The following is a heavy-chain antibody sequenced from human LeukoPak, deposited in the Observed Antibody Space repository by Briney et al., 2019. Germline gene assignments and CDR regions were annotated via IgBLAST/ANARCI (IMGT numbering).Heavy chain of an antibody. D-gene: IGHD3-16*01. CDR3: ARRWVFDY. CDR2: INHSGST. J-gene: IGHJ4*02. Sequence: SETLSLTCAVYGGSFSGYYWSWIRQPPGKGLEWIGEINHSGSTNYNPSLKSRVTISVDTSKNQFSLNLSSATAADTAVYYCARRWVFDYWGQGTLVTVSS. V-gene: IGHV4-34*01. CDR1: GGSFSGYY.